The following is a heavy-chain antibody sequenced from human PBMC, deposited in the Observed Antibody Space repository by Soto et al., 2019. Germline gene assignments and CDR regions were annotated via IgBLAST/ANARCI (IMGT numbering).Heavy chain of an antibody. V-gene: IGHV1-69*01. CDR3: ARANQKYYYDSRPNNWFDP. CDR2: IIPIFGTA. D-gene: IGHD3-22*01. Sequence: QVQLVQSGAEVKKPGSSVKVSCKASGGTFSSYAISWVRQAPGQGLEWMGGIIPIFGTANYAQKFQGRVTITADESTSTAYMELSSLRSEDTAVYYWARANQKYYYDSRPNNWFDPWGQGTLVIVSS. CDR1: GGTFSSYA. J-gene: IGHJ5*02.